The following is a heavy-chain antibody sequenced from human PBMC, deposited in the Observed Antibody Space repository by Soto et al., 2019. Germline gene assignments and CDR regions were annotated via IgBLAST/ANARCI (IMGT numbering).Heavy chain of an antibody. CDR1: GGTFSSYA. V-gene: IGHV1-69*13. CDR3: ARDLGDYYDSSGYIKGRYNWFDP. D-gene: IGHD3-22*01. J-gene: IGHJ5*02. Sequence: GASVKVSCKASGGTFSSYAISWVRQAPGQGLEWMGGIIPIFGTANYAQKFQGRVTITADESTSTAYMELSSLRSEDTAVYYCARDLGDYYDSSGYIKGRYNWFDPWGQGTLVTVSS. CDR2: IIPIFGTA.